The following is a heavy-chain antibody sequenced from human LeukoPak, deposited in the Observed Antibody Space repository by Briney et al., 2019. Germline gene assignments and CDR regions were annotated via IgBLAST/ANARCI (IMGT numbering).Heavy chain of an antibody. D-gene: IGHD3-10*01. CDR2: ISYDGSNK. J-gene: IGHJ4*02. Sequence: GRSLRLSCAASGFTFSSYAMHWVRQAPGKGLEWVAVISYDGSNKYYADSVKGRFTISRDNSKNTLYLQMNSLRAEDTAVYYCARELWFGELFRGDLDYWGQGTLVTVSS. CDR3: ARELWFGELFRGDLDY. V-gene: IGHV3-30*04. CDR1: GFTFSSYA.